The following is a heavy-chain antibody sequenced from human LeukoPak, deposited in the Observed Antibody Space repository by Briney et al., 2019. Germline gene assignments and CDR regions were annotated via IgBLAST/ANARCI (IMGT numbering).Heavy chain of an antibody. Sequence: SETLSLTCAVYGGSFSGYYWSWIRQPPGKRLEWIGEINHSGSTNYNPSLKSRVTISVDTSKNQFSLKLSSVTAADTAVYYCARGRSPRYCSGGSCPNYYYYMDVWGKGTTVTVSS. V-gene: IGHV4-34*01. D-gene: IGHD2-15*01. J-gene: IGHJ6*03. CDR1: GGSFSGYY. CDR3: ARGRSPRYCSGGSCPNYYYYMDV. CDR2: INHSGST.